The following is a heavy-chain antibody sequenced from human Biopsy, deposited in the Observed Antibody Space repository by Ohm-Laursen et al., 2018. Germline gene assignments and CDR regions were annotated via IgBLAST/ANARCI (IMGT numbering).Heavy chain of an antibody. CDR2: IVPILGHL. V-gene: IGHV1-69*04. CDR3: AADADGYYTEFDY. Sequence: SVKVSCKASGGPSSNYAFSWVRQAPGHGLGWVGRIVPILGHLNYAQRFQGRVSITADKSTTYVYMELSRLTSGDTAVYYCAADADGYYTEFDYWGPGTLVTVSS. D-gene: IGHD3-3*01. J-gene: IGHJ4*02. CDR1: GGPSSNYA.